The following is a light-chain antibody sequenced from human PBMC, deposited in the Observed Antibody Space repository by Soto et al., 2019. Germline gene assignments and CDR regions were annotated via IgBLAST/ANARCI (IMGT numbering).Light chain of an antibody. J-gene: IGLJ2*01. CDR2: DVN. CDR1: SSDVGNYNY. CDR3: CSYAGSDTYVL. Sequence: QSVLTQPRSVSGSPGQSVTISCTGTSSDVGNYNYVSWYQQHPGKAPKFMMYDVNKWPSGVPDRFSGSKSGNTASLTISGLQAEDEADYYCCSYAGSDTYVLFGGGTKLTGL. V-gene: IGLV2-11*01.